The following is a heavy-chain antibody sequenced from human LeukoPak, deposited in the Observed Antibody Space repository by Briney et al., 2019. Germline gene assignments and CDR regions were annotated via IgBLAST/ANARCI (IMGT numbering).Heavy chain of an antibody. D-gene: IGHD3-22*01. Sequence: GESLKISCKGSGYSFTSYWIAWVRQMPGKGLEWMGIIYPDDSDIKYSPSFQGQVTISADKSITTAYLQWSSLKASDTAMYYCARSRDSSGFYYLIWGQGTLVTVSS. CDR1: GYSFTSYW. CDR2: IYPDDSDI. CDR3: ARSRDSSGFYYLI. J-gene: IGHJ4*02. V-gene: IGHV5-51*01.